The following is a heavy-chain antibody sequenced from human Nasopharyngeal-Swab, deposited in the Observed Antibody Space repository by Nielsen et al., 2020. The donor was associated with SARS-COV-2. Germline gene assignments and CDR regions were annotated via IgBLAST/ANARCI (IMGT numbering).Heavy chain of an antibody. V-gene: IGHV1-3*01. CDR1: GGTFTTYA. Sequence: AAVKDSCKASGGTFTTYAIHWVRQAPGQRREGRGWINAGSGNTKYSQKFQGRVTIARDTLASTAYMELSSLRSEDTAVYYCARDRRDYDIYYGMDIWGQGTTVTVSS. D-gene: IGHD3-9*01. J-gene: IGHJ6*02. CDR3: ARDRRDYDIYYGMDI. CDR2: INAGSGNT.